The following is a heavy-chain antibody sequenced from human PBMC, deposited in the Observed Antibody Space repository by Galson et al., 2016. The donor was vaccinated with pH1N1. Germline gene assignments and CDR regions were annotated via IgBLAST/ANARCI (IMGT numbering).Heavy chain of an antibody. Sequence: CAISGYSISSGHYWGWVRQPPGKGLEWIGSVSHSGVTYYNPSLRSRVTISLHTSKNQISLRLTSVSAADPAVYYCARVVGCSYGLQYYYYYMDVWGNGTTVIVSS. J-gene: IGHJ6*03. CDR1: GYSISSGHY. D-gene: IGHD1-26*01. CDR2: VSHSGVT. V-gene: IGHV4-38-2*01. CDR3: ARVVGCSYGLQYYYYYMDV.